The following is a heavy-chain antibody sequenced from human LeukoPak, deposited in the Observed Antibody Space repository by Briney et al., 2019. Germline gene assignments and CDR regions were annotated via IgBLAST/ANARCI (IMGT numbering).Heavy chain of an antibody. Sequence: PPQTLSLTCTVSGGSISSGSYYWSWIRQPAGKGLEWIGRIYTSGSTNYNPSLKSRVTISVDTSKNQFSLKLSSVTAADTAVYYCAREGSYGYYYGSGSLVGNAFDIWGQGTMVTVSS. CDR1: GGSISSGSYY. J-gene: IGHJ3*02. D-gene: IGHD3-10*01. CDR3: AREGSYGYYYGSGSLVGNAFDI. CDR2: IYTSGST. V-gene: IGHV4-61*02.